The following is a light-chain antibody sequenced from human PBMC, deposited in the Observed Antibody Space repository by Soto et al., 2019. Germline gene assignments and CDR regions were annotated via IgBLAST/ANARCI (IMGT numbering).Light chain of an antibody. CDR1: QGIRSY. CDR2: IAS. Sequence: SQLTQSPSSLSASVGDRVAITCRASQGIRSYLAWYQQKPGEAPKLLISIASILQSGVPSRFSGSGSGTDFVLTISSLQPEDSATYYCQQLDSMPITFGQGTRLEN. CDR3: QQLDSMPIT. J-gene: IGKJ5*01. V-gene: IGKV1-9*01.